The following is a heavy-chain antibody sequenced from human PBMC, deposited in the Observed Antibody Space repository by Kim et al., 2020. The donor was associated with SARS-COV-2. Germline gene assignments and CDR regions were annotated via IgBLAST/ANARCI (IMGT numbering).Heavy chain of an antibody. CDR2: ISYDGSNK. V-gene: IGHV3-30*18. J-gene: IGHJ6*02. D-gene: IGHD3-3*01. Sequence: GGSLRLSCAASGFTFSSYGMHWVRQAPGKGLEWVAVISYDGSNKYYADSVKGRFTISRDNSKNTLYLQMNSLRAEDTAVYYCAKDLLRLEWLHNLGGMDVWGQGTTVTVSS. CDR1: GFTFSSYG. CDR3: AKDLLRLEWLHNLGGMDV.